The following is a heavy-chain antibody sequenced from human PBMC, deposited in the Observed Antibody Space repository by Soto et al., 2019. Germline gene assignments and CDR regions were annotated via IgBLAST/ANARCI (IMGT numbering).Heavy chain of an antibody. D-gene: IGHD6-6*01. CDR3: AKGIVARGLGYYYYGMDV. J-gene: IGHJ6*02. CDR2: ISYDGSNK. Sequence: XGSLRLSCAASGFTFSSYGMHWVRQAPGKGLEWVAVISYDGSNKCYADSVKGRFTISRDNSKNTLYLQMNSLRAEDTAVYYCAKGIVARGLGYYYYGMDVWGQGTTVTVSS. CDR1: GFTFSSYG. V-gene: IGHV3-30*18.